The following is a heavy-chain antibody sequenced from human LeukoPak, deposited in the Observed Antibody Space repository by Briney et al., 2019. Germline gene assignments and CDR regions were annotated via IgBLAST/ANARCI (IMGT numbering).Heavy chain of an antibody. D-gene: IGHD3-22*01. V-gene: IGHV4-39*07. Sequence: PSETLSLTCTVSGGSISSSSYYWGWIRQPPGKGLEWIGSIYYSGSTYYNPSLKSRVTISVDTSKNQFSLKLSSVTAADTAVYYCASGSVSMIVAPGAFQHWGQGTLVTVSS. CDR3: ASGSVSMIVAPGAFQH. J-gene: IGHJ1*01. CDR2: IYYSGST. CDR1: GGSISSSSYY.